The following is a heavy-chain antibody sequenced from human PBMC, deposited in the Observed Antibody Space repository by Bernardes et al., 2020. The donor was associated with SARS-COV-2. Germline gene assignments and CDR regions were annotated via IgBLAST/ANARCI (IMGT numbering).Heavy chain of an antibody. CDR3: VRDLAGGSGS. V-gene: IGHV3-74*01. CDR2: LNEDGSIT. CDR1: GCTFRTYW. J-gene: IGHJ4*02. Sequence: GGSLRLSCVVSGCTFRTYWMHWVRQAPGKGLEWVSRLNEDGSITTYADSVKGRFTISRDNAKNTLYLQMHSLRVEDTATYYCVRDLAGGSGSWGQGTLVTVSS. D-gene: IGHD2-15*01.